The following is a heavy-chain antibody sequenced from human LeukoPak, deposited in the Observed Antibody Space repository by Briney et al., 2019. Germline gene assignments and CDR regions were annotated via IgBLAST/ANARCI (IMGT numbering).Heavy chain of an antibody. V-gene: IGHV4-39*01. J-gene: IGHJ4*02. Sequence: SETLSLTCTVSGGSISSSSYYWGWIRQPPGKGLEWIGSIYYSGSTYYNPSLKSRVTISVDTSKNQFSLKLSSVTAADTAVYYCARVHTGGGVDYWGQGTLVTVSS. CDR1: GGSISSSSYY. CDR3: ARVHTGGGVDY. CDR2: IYYSGST. D-gene: IGHD3-10*01.